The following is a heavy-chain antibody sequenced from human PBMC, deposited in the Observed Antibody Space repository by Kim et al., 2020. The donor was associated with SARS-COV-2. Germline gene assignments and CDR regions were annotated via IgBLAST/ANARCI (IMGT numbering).Heavy chain of an antibody. J-gene: IGHJ6*01. Sequence: GGSLRLSCVASGLRFSDCEMNWVRQAPGKGLEWVSYISSTSRTTYYADSVRGRFTISRDNAKNSLFLHMDSLRVEDTATYYCARDPRLPLDLAMFYYGM. CDR1: GLRFSDCE. CDR2: ISSTSRTT. V-gene: IGHV3-48*03. D-gene: IGHD2-2*03. CDR3: ARDPRLPLDLAMFYYGM.